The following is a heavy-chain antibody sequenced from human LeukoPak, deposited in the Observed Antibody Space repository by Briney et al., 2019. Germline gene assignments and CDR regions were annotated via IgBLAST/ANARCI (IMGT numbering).Heavy chain of an antibody. D-gene: IGHD6-6*01. V-gene: IGHV3-48*03. J-gene: IGHJ4*02. CDR3: ARVSQLVFWDY. Sequence: GGSLRLSCAASGFTFSSYEMNWVRQAPGKGLEWVSYISSSGSTIYYADSVKGRFTISRDNAKNSLYLQMNSLRAEDTAVYYCARVSQLVFWDYWGQGTLVTVSS. CDR1: GFTFSSYE. CDR2: ISSSGSTI.